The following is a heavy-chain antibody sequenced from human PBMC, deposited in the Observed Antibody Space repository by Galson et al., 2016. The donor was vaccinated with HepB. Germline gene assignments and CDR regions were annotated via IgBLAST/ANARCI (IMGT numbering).Heavy chain of an antibody. CDR3: ARLRDGDSSGWADHFDH. CDR1: GDSISYGGDCY. Sequence: TLSLTCTVSGDSISYGGDCYWSWIRQHPDKGLEWIGYIYYNGRTDYNPSLKSRGTMSLDTSKNQFSLKLTSVTAADTAVDYCARLRDGDSSGWADHFDHWGQGTLVTVSS. J-gene: IGHJ4*02. D-gene: IGHD6-19*01. V-gene: IGHV4-31*03. CDR2: IYYNGRT.